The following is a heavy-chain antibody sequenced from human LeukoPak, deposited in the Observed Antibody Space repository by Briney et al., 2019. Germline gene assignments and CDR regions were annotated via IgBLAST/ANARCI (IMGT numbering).Heavy chain of an antibody. CDR2: ISGSGGST. CDR1: GFTFSSYA. D-gene: IGHD5-24*01. Sequence: GGSLRLSCAASGFTFSSYAMSWVRQAPGKGLEWVSGISGSGGSTYYADSVKGRFTISRDNSKNTLYLQMNSLRAEDTAVYYCAKQHIREPHSYFDYWGQGTLVTVSS. V-gene: IGHV3-23*01. J-gene: IGHJ4*02. CDR3: AKQHIREPHSYFDY.